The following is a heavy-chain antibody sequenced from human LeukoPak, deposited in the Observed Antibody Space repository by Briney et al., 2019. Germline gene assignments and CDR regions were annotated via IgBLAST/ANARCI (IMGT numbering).Heavy chain of an antibody. V-gene: IGHV4-59*01. Sequence: SETLSLTCTVSGGSISSYYWSWIRQPPGKGLEWIGSIYHSGSTYYNPSLKSRVTISVDTSKNQFSLKLSSVTAADTAVYYCASQNWGSASFDYWGQGTLVTVSS. CDR3: ASQNWGSASFDY. J-gene: IGHJ4*02. CDR2: IYHSGST. D-gene: IGHD7-27*01. CDR1: GGSISSYY.